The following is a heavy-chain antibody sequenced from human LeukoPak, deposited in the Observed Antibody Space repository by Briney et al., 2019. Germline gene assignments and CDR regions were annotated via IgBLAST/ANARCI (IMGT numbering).Heavy chain of an antibody. J-gene: IGHJ6*04. CDR2: INSDDSST. D-gene: IGHD7-27*01. CDR1: GFTFSDYW. CDR3: ARCFWGSSYYGMDV. V-gene: IGHV3-74*01. Sequence: GSLRLSCAASGFTFSDYWMHWVRKAPGKGLVWVSRINSDDSSTTYADSVKGRFTISRDNAKNTLYLQVNSLRPEDTAVYYCARCFWGSSYYGMDVWGKGTTVTVSS.